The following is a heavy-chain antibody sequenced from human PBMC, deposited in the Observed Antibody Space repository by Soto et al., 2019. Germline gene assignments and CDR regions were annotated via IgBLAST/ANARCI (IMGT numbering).Heavy chain of an antibody. CDR2: IYHSGNT. V-gene: IGHV4-30-2*01. CDR3: ARAGGLGAVAVDY. CDR1: GGSISSGGYS. D-gene: IGHD6-19*01. J-gene: IGHJ4*02. Sequence: QLQLQESGSGLVKPSQTLSLTCAVSGGSISSGGYSWSWIRQPPGKGLEWIGYIYHSGNTYYNPSLKSRVTISVDTSKNQFSLKLSSVAAADTAVYYCARAGGLGAVAVDYWGQGTLVTFSS.